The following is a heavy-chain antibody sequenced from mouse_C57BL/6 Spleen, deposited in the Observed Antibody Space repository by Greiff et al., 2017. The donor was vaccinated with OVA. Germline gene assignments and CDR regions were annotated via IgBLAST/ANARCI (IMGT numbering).Heavy chain of an antibody. CDR1: GYAFSSSW. D-gene: IGHD2-1*01. J-gene: IGHJ3*01. Sequence: VQLQQSGPELVKPGASVKISCKASGYAFSSSWMNWVKQRPGKGLEWIGRIYPGDGDTKYNGKFKGKATLTADKSSSTAYMQLSSLTSEDSAVYFCARGGNYAWFAYWGQGTLVTVSA. V-gene: IGHV1-82*01. CDR2: IYPGDGDT. CDR3: ARGGNYAWFAY.